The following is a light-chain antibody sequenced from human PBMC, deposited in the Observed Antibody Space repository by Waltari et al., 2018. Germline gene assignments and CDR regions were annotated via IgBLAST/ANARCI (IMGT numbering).Light chain of an antibody. J-gene: IGKJ1*01. CDR2: HAS. Sequence: EIVLTQSPATLSLSPGERATLSCRASESVASNLAWYQQRPGQAPRLLIFHASTRATGIPAKFSGSGSGTEFPLTISSLQSEEFAVYYCQQYNNWPPSTFGQGTKVEIK. V-gene: IGKV3-15*01. CDR3: QQYNNWPPST. CDR1: ESVASN.